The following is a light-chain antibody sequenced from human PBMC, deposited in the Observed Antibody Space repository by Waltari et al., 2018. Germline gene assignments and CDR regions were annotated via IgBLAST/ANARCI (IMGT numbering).Light chain of an antibody. CDR2: DAS. J-gene: IGKJ2*01. CDR1: KDIRKN. V-gene: IGKV1-33*01. CDR3: QHYNNLPYT. Sequence: IQMTQSPSSLSASIGDRVTITCRASKDIRKNLSWFQERPGKAPKILIYDASNLEAGVPSRFSGTGSGTDFSLTISSLQPEDSATYYCQHYNNLPYTFSRGTKLQIK.